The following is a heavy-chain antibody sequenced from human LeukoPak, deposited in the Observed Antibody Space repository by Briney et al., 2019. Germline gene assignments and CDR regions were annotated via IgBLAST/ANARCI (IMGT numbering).Heavy chain of an antibody. J-gene: IGHJ4*02. V-gene: IGHV3-33*01. CDR2: IWNDGSNK. CDR1: GFTFSSYG. Sequence: PGGSLRLSCAASGFTFSSYGMHWVRQAPGKGLEWVAVIWNDGSNKYYADSVKGRFTISRDNSKNTLYLQMNSLRAEDTAVYYCASLGRDGYNHFDYWGQGTLVTVSS. D-gene: IGHD5-24*01. CDR3: ASLGRDGYNHFDY.